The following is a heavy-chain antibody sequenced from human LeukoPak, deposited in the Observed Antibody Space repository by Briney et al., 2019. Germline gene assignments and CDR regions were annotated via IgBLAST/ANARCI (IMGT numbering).Heavy chain of an antibody. Sequence: GGSLRLSCAASGFTFSSYAMSWVRQAPGKGLEWVSSISTNDYINYRDSVKGRFTVTRDNAMNSLYLQMNSLRVEDTAIYYCARDRRVVSEERYWYFDLWGRGTLVTVSS. V-gene: IGHV3-21*01. CDR1: GFTFSSYA. J-gene: IGHJ2*01. D-gene: IGHD2-2*01. CDR2: ISTNDYI. CDR3: ARDRRVVSEERYWYFDL.